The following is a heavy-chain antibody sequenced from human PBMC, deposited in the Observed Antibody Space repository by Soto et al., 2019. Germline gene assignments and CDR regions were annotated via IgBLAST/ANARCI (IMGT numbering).Heavy chain of an antibody. D-gene: IGHD3-10*01. V-gene: IGHV4-4*03. CDR1: GGSISSSNW. CDR3: ARDMGPGRLDDYYYYGMDV. Sequence: KLPETLSLTCAVSGGSISSSNWWSWVRQPPGKGLEWIGEIYHSGSTNYNPSLKSRVTISVDKSKNQFSLKLSSVTAADTAVYYCARDMGPGRLDDYYYYGMDVWGQGTTVTVSS. CDR2: IYHSGST. J-gene: IGHJ6*02.